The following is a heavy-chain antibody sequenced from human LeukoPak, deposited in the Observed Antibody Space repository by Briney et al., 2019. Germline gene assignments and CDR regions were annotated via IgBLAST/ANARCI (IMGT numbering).Heavy chain of an antibody. Sequence: GGSLRLSCAASGFTFSTYWMHRVRQAPGKGLVFVSCINSDGSSTKYEDSVKGRFTISRDNAKNTLYLQMNSLRAEDTAVYYCARDPRNMGLDPWGQGTLVTVSS. D-gene: IGHD2/OR15-2a*01. J-gene: IGHJ5*02. CDR3: ARDPRNMGLDP. CDR2: INSDGSST. V-gene: IGHV3-74*03. CDR1: GFTFSTYW.